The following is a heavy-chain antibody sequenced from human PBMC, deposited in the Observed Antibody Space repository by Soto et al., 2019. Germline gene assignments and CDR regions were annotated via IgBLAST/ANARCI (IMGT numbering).Heavy chain of an antibody. Sequence: EVQLVESGGGLVQPGGSLRLSCAASGFTFSSYSMNWVRQAPRKGLEWVSYISSSSSTIYYADSVKGRFTISRDNAKNSLYLQMNSRRDEDTAVYYCARPLYYDSSGYYYGGFDYWGQGTLVTVSS. J-gene: IGHJ4*02. CDR2: ISSSSSTI. V-gene: IGHV3-48*02. CDR1: GFTFSSYS. CDR3: ARPLYYDSSGYYYGGFDY. D-gene: IGHD3-22*01.